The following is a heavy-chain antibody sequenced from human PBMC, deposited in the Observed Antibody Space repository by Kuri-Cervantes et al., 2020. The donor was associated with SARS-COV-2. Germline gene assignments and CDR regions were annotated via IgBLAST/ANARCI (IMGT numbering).Heavy chain of an antibody. CDR3: ARGRGSY. CDR1: GGSFSGYY. J-gene: IGHJ4*02. Sequence: ESLKISCAVYGGSFSGYYWSWIRQPPGKGLEWIGEINHSGSTNYNPSLKSRVTISVDTSKNQFSLKLNSVTAADTAVYYCARGRGSYWGQGTLVTVSS. D-gene: IGHD3-16*01. V-gene: IGHV4-34*01. CDR2: INHSGST.